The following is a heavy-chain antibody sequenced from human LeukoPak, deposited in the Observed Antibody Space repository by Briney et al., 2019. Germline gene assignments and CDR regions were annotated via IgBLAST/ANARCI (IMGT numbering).Heavy chain of an antibody. J-gene: IGHJ4*02. CDR3: AKVDGRDPAPHSYFDY. CDR2: IRYDKSNK. Sequence: PGGSLRLSCAASGFAFSSYGMHWVRQAPGKGLEWVAFIRYDKSNKYYADSVKGRFTISRDNSKNTLCLQMNTLRAEDTAVYYCAKVDGRDPAPHSYFDYWGQGTLVTVSS. D-gene: IGHD3/OR15-3a*01. V-gene: IGHV3-30*02. CDR1: GFAFSSYG.